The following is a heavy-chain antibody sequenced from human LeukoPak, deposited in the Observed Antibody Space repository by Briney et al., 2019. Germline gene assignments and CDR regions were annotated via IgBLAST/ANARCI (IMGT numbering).Heavy chain of an antibody. V-gene: IGHV1-2*02. Sequence: ASVKVSCKASGYTFTSYYMHWVRQAPGQGLEWMGWISPNSGGTNYAQKFQGRVTMTRDTSISTAYMELSRLRSDDTAVYYCARDLGAVAGQFWFDPWGQGTLVTVSS. CDR2: ISPNSGGT. CDR3: ARDLGAVAGQFWFDP. D-gene: IGHD6-19*01. J-gene: IGHJ5*02. CDR1: GYTFTSYY.